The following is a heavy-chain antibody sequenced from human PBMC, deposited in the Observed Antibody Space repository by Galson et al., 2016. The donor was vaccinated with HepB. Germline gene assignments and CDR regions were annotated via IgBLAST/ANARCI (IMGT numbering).Heavy chain of an antibody. CDR1: GLSFTKYD. Sequence: SLRLSCAASGLSFTKYDMHWVRQATGKGLEWVAAIGTTGDTYYSGAVKGRFTISRENAKNSLYLQMNSLRAEDTAVDFCSRVPGYSAFDIWGQGTMVTVSS. D-gene: IGHD5-12*01. CDR2: IGTTGDT. J-gene: IGHJ3*02. V-gene: IGHV3-13*01. CDR3: SRVPGYSAFDI.